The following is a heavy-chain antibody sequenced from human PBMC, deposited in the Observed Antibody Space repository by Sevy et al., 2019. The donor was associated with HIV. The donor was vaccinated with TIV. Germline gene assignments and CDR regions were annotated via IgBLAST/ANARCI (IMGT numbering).Heavy chain of an antibody. D-gene: IGHD2-2*01. V-gene: IGHV3-23*01. J-gene: IGHJ4*02. CDR1: GFTFNNYA. Sequence: GGSLRLSCAASGFTFNNYAMSWVRQAPGKGLEWVSAISSGGGSTYYADPVKGRFTISRGNSKNTLHLQMNSLRAEDTAIYYCAKDEKYQLPRGTFDYWGQGTLVTVSS. CDR3: AKDEKYQLPRGTFDY. CDR2: ISSGGGST.